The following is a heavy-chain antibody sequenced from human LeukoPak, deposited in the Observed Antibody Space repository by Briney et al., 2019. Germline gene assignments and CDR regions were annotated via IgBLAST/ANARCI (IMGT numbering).Heavy chain of an antibody. J-gene: IGHJ4*02. CDR2: IKPDGSST. CDR3: EGSNWPFDC. D-gene: IGHD6-13*01. Sequence: GGSLRLACAAAGFTFSNYWMHWVRQVAGRGLVWDSLIKPDGSSTSYADSVKGRFTISRDNAKDTLYLQMNSLRAEDTAVYYCEGSNWPFDCWGQGTQVTVSS. V-gene: IGHV3-74*01. CDR1: GFTFSNYW.